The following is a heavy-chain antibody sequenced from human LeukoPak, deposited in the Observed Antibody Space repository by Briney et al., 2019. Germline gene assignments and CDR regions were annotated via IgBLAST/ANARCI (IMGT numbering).Heavy chain of an antibody. CDR3: AKGGNDYSYYGMDV. CDR1: GGRLSNNY. CDR2: INNVGAT. Sequence: GGSLRLSCVVFGGRLSNNYLSWVRQAPGKGLEWVSVINNVGATYYADSVRGRFTISRDNSKNTLYLQMNSLRAEDTAVYYCAKGGNDYSYYGMDVWGQGTTVTVSS. V-gene: IGHV3-53*05. D-gene: IGHD3-10*01. J-gene: IGHJ6*02.